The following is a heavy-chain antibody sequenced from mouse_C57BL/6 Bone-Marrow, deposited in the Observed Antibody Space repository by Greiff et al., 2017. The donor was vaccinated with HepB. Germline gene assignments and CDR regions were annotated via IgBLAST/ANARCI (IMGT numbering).Heavy chain of an antibody. CDR1: GFTFRDYG. CDR3: ARPGYYGSSSAWFAY. J-gene: IGHJ3*01. CDR2: ISSGSSTI. D-gene: IGHD1-1*01. V-gene: IGHV5-17*01. Sequence: DVKLVESGGGLVKPGGSLKLSCAASGFTFRDYGMHWVRQAPEKGLEWVAYISSGSSTIYYEDTVKGRFTISRDNAKNTLFLQMTSLRSEDTAMYYCARPGYYGSSSAWFAYWGQGTLVTVSA.